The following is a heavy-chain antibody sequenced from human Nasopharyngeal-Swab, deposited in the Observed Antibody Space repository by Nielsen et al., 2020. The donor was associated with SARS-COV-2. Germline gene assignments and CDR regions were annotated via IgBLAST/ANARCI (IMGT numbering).Heavy chain of an antibody. J-gene: IGHJ4*02. V-gene: IGHV1-46*01. D-gene: IGHD3-9*01. Sequence: WVRQAPGQGLEWMGIINPSGGSTSYAQKFQGRVTMTRDTSTSTVYMELSSLRSEDTAVYYCASFDILTGYGAYWGQGTLVTVSS. CDR3: ASFDILTGYGAY. CDR2: INPSGGST.